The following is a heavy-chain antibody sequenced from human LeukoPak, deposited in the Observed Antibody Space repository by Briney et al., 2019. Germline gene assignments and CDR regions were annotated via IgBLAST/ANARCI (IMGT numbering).Heavy chain of an antibody. CDR2: ISAYNYNT. V-gene: IGHV1-18*01. D-gene: IGHD2-2*01. CDR3: ARDDGLGYCSSMTCYVFDY. CDR1: GYTFTNYA. Sequence: GASVKVSCKSSGYTFTNYAVSWLRQAPGQGLEWMGWISAYNYNTNYAQKFQGRLTMTTDPSTNPGYMELRSLRSDDTAVYYCARDDGLGYCSSMTCYVFDYWGQGTLVTVSS. J-gene: IGHJ4*02.